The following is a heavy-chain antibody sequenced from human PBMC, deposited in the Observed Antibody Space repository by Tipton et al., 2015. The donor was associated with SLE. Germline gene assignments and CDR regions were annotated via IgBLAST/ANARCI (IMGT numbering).Heavy chain of an antibody. J-gene: IGHJ3*02. CDR1: GYSIRSGYY. V-gene: IGHV4-38-2*02. CDR2: IYHSGST. Sequence: TLSLTCSVSGYSIRSGYYWGWIRQPPGKGLGWIGRIYHSGSTSYNPSLKSRVPISVDTSKNQFSLKLNSVTAADTGLYYCARVGTSGTAGPTDFDIWGQGTMVTVSS. D-gene: IGHD1-1*01. CDR3: ARVGTSGTAGPTDFDI.